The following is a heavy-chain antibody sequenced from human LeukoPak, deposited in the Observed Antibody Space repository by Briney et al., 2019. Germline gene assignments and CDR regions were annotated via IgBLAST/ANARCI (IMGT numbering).Heavy chain of an antibody. Sequence: ASVKVSCQVSGYTLTELSMHWVRQAPGKGLEWMGGFDPEDGETIYAQKFQGRVTMTEGTSTDTAYMELSSLRSEDTAVYYCATPTSSIAARRAPPEFDYWGQGTLVTVSS. V-gene: IGHV1-24*01. J-gene: IGHJ4*02. CDR1: GYTLTELS. CDR2: FDPEDGET. D-gene: IGHD6-6*01. CDR3: ATPTSSIAARRAPPEFDY.